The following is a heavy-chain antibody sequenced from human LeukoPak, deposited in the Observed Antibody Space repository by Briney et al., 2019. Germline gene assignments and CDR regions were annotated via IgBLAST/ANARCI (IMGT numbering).Heavy chain of an antibody. V-gene: IGHV3-23*01. CDR3: AKGGLTLSITSCYFDS. CDR2: ISISGGST. Sequence: GRSLRLSCAASGFTFSSYGMHWVRQAPGKGLEWVSTISISGGSTYYADSVKGRFTISRDNSKNTLYLQMNSLRAEDTAVYYCAKGGLTLSITSCYFDSGGQGPLAPFSS. CDR1: GFTFSSYG. D-gene: IGHD2-2*01. J-gene: IGHJ4*02.